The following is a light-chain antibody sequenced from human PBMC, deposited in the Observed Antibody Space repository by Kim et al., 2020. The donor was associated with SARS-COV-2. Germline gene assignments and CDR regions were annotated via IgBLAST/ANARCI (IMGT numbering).Light chain of an antibody. Sequence: SYELTQPPSVSVSAGQTARITCSGDSFPNQYGYWYQQKPGQAPLLIIYKDTERPSGIPERFSGSSSGATVTLTISGVQAEDEADYYCQSADSSANYVFGTGTKVTVL. J-gene: IGLJ1*01. CDR1: SFPNQY. V-gene: IGLV3-25*03. CDR2: KDT. CDR3: QSADSSANYV.